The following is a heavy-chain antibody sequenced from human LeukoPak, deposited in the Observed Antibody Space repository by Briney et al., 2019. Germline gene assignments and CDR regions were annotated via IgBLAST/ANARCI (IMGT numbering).Heavy chain of an antibody. J-gene: IGHJ4*02. Sequence: GGSLRLSRGASGFTFSGYGMHWVRQAPGKGLEWVAVIWYDGSNKYYADSVKGQFTISRDNSKNTLYLQMNSLRAEDTAVYYCAKDYRVGNSSPKEAYYWGQGTLVTVSS. CDR2: IWYDGSNK. CDR1: GFTFSGYG. V-gene: IGHV3-30*02. D-gene: IGHD6-13*01. CDR3: AKDYRVGNSSPKEAYY.